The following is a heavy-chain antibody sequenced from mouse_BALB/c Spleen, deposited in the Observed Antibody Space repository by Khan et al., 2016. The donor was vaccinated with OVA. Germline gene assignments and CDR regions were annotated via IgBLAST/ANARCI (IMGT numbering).Heavy chain of an antibody. CDR3: ASGRLLLRYPDYFDY. CDR2: ISYRGST. V-gene: IGHV3-2*02. Sequence: EVQLQESGPGLLKPSQSLSLTCTVTGYSITSDYAWNWIRQFPGNKLEWIAYISYRGSTTYSPSLRSLISITRYTSQNQFFLQLNCVNTEDTATYYWASGRLLLRYPDYFDYWGQGTTLTVSS. D-gene: IGHD1-1*01. CDR1: GYSITSDYA. J-gene: IGHJ2*01.